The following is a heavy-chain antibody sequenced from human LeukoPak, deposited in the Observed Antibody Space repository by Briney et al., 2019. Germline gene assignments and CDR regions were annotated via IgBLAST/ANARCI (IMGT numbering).Heavy chain of an antibody. V-gene: IGHV3-23*01. CDR3: AKFSPYGDVGY. CDR2: ISGSGGNT. J-gene: IGHJ4*02. D-gene: IGHD4-17*01. Sequence: GGSLRLSCAASGFTFSSYAMSWVRQAPGKGPEWVSAISGSGGNTYYADSVKGRFTISRDNSKNTLYLQMNSLRAEDTAVYYCAKFSPYGDVGYWGQGTLVTVSS. CDR1: GFTFSSYA.